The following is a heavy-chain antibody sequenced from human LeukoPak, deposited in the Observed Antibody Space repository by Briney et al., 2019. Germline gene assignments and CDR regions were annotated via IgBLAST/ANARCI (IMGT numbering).Heavy chain of an antibody. CDR2: ISYDGSTK. D-gene: IGHD4-17*01. V-gene: IGHV3-30*04. CDR3: ARDDYGFDP. CDR1: GFTFSNYG. Sequence: GGSLRLSCAASGFTFSNYGVHGVRQAPGKGLEWVAFISYDGSTKYNVDSVKGRFSISRDNSKNTLHLQMNNLRAEDTALYYCARDDYGFDPWGQGTLVTVSS. J-gene: IGHJ5*02.